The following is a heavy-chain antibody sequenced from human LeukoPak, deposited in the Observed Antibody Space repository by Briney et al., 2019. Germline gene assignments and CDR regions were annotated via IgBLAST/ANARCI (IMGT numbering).Heavy chain of an antibody. Sequence: ASVTVSCKASGYTFTGYYMHWVRQAPGQGLEWMGWINPNSGGTNYAQKFQGRVTMTRDTSISTAYMELSRLRSDDTAVYYCAREQSRRVGGAFDIWGQGTMVTVSS. CDR1: GYTFTGYY. J-gene: IGHJ3*02. V-gene: IGHV1-2*02. CDR3: AREQSRRVGGAFDI. CDR2: INPNSGGT. D-gene: IGHD4-11*01.